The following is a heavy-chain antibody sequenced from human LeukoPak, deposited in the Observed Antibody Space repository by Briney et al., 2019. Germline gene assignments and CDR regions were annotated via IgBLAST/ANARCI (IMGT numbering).Heavy chain of an antibody. J-gene: IGHJ5*02. CDR2: INHSGST. CDR1: GGSFSGYY. V-gene: IGHV4-34*01. D-gene: IGHD2-2*01. Sequence: SETLSLTCAVYGGSFSGYYWSWIRQPPGKGLEWIGEINHSGSTNYNPSLKSRVTISVDTSKNQFSLKLSSVTAADTAVYYCATGVVPAASWFDPWGQGTLVTVSS. CDR3: ATGVVPAASWFDP.